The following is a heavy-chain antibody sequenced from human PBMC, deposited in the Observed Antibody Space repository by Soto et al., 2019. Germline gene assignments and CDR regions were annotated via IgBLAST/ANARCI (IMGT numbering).Heavy chain of an antibody. CDR3: AHMAGDSFGLEWFDP. D-gene: IGHD5-18*01. J-gene: IGHJ5*02. CDR2: IYWDDDK. V-gene: IGHV2-5*02. CDR1: GFSLSTSGVG. Sequence: QITLKESGPTLVKPTQTLTLTCTFSGFSLSTSGVGVGWIRQPPGKALEWLALIYWDDDKRYSPSLKSRLTITKGTSKNKVVLTITNTDPVYTAPYYCAHMAGDSFGLEWFDPWGQGTLVTVSS.